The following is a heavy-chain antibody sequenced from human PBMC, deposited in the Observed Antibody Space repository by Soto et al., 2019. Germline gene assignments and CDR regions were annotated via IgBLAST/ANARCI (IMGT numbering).Heavy chain of an antibody. CDR3: AREMAVLGGEYDY. CDR2: ISGSSGNA. D-gene: IGHD3-16*01. J-gene: IGHJ4*02. Sequence: QVELVQSGAEVKNPGASVKVSCKTSGYTFTKYGVGWVRQAPGQGLEWMGWISGSSGNANYAEKVQGRITLTTDTSTSTAYIELRSLRSDDTAVYYCAREMAVLGGEYDYWGQGTLVTVSS. V-gene: IGHV1-18*01. CDR1: GYTFTKYG.